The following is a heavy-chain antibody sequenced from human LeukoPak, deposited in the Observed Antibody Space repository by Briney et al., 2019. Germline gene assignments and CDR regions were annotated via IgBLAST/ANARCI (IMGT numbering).Heavy chain of an antibody. CDR3: AKDFGGGYSYGPDY. D-gene: IGHD5-18*01. CDR2: ISWNSGSI. J-gene: IGHJ4*02. V-gene: IGHV3-9*01. CDR1: GLPFDDYA. Sequence: GGSLRPSCAASGLPFDDYAMHWVRQAPGKGLEWGSGISWNSGSIGYADSVKGRFTISRDNAKNSLYLQMNSLRAEDTALYYCAKDFGGGYSYGPDYWGQGTLVTVSS.